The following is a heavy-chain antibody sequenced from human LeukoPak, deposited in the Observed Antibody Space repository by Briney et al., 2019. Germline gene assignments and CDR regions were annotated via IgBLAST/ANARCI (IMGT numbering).Heavy chain of an antibody. CDR2: IYYSGST. D-gene: IGHD6-19*01. Sequence: SETLSLTCTVSGGSISSSSYYWGWIRQPPGKGLEWIGSIYYSGSTYYNPSLKSRVTISVDTSKNQFSLKLSSVTAADTAVYYCARGPYSSDWNFDYWGQGTLVTVSS. J-gene: IGHJ4*02. CDR3: ARGPYSSDWNFDY. V-gene: IGHV4-39*07. CDR1: GGSISSSSYY.